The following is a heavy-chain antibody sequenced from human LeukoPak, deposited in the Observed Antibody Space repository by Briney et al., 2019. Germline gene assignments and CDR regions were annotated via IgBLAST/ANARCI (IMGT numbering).Heavy chain of an antibody. CDR2: IYTSGST. D-gene: IGHD3-10*01. CDR3: ARDNMVRGVIIGELYNWFDP. J-gene: IGHJ5*02. Sequence: SQTLSLTCTVSGGSISSGSYYWSWIRQPAGKGLEWIGRIYTSGSTNYNPSLKSRVTISVDTSKNQFSLKLSSVTAADTAVYYCARDNMVRGVIIGELYNWFDPWGQGTLVTVSS. V-gene: IGHV4-61*02. CDR1: GGSISSGSYY.